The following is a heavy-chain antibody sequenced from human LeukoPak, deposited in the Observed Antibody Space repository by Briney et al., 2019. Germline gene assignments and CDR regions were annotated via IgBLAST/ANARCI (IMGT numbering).Heavy chain of an antibody. Sequence: SGGSLRLSCAASGFTFSSYGMSWVRQAPGKGLEWVSAISGSGGSTYYADSVKGRFTISRDNSKNTLYLQMNSLRAEDTAVYYCANYIWGQPVDYWGQGTLVTVSS. CDR2: ISGSGGST. J-gene: IGHJ4*02. D-gene: IGHD3-16*01. CDR1: GFTFSSYG. V-gene: IGHV3-23*01. CDR3: ANYIWGQPVDY.